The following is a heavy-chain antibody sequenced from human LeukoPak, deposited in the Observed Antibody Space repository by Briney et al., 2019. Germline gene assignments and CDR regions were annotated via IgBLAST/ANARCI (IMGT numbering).Heavy chain of an antibody. CDR3: ASPFSYYNDGSGYHPYGMDV. J-gene: IGHJ6*02. V-gene: IGHV3-21*01. D-gene: IGHD3-22*01. CDR2: ISSSSSYI. CDR1: GFTFSSYS. Sequence: SGRSLRLSCAASGFTFSSYSMNWVRQAPGKGLEWVSSISSSSSYIYYADSVKGRFTISRDNAKNSLYLQMDSLRAEDTAVYYCASPFSYYNDGSGYHPYGMDVWGQGTTVTVSS.